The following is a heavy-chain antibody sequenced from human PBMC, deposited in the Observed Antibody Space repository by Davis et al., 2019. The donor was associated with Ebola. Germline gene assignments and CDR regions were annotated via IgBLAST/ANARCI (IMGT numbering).Heavy chain of an antibody. CDR2: ISGSGGRT. D-gene: IGHD3-10*01. J-gene: IGHJ6*02. V-gene: IGHV3-23*01. CDR3: AKDREEVRGVLYYYYGMDV. Sequence: GESLKISCAASGFPFSSYALSWVRQAPGKGLKWVSGISGSGGRTYDADSVKGRFTISRDNSRNTLYLQMNSLRAEDTAVYYCAKDREEVRGVLYYYYGMDVWGQGTTVTVSS. CDR1: GFPFSSYA.